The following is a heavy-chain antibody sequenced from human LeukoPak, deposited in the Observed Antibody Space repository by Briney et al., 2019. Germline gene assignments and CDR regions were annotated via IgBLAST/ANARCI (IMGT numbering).Heavy chain of an antibody. J-gene: IGHJ4*02. CDR3: ARDGGTTVTYQY. D-gene: IGHD4-17*01. CDR1: GFTFSNYG. V-gene: IGHV3-30*03. Sequence: GGSLRLSCAASGFTFSNYGIHWVRQAPGKGLEWVAVLSYDGSNKYYADSVKGRFTISRDNSKNTLYLQMNSLRTEDTGVYYCARDGGTTVTYQYWGQGTLVTVSS. CDR2: LSYDGSNK.